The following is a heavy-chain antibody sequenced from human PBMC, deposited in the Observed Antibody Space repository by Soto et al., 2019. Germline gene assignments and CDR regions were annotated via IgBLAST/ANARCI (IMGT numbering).Heavy chain of an antibody. V-gene: IGHV1-69*12. Sequence: QVQLVQSGAEVKKPGSSVKVSCKASGGTFSSYAISWVRQAPGQGLEWMGGIIPIFGTANYAQKFQGRVTITADESTRPAYMELSSLRSEDTAVYYCARHDCISTSCYYYYYYGMDVWGHGTTVTVSS. CDR3: ARHDCISTSCYYYYYYGMDV. J-gene: IGHJ6*02. CDR2: IIPIFGTA. CDR1: GGTFSSYA. D-gene: IGHD2-2*01.